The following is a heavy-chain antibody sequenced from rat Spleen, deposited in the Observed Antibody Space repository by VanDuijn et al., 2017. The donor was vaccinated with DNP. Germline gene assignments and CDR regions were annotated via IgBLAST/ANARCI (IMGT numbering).Heavy chain of an antibody. D-gene: IGHD1-12*02. CDR2: MSSGGST. V-gene: IGHV2-6*01. Sequence: QVQLKESGPGLVQSSQTLSLTCTVSGFSLTSYTIAWVRQPPGKGLEWIAAMSSGGSTYYNSVLKSRLSISRDTSKSQVFLKMNSLQTEDTAMYFCARSDYRDGSYYYGYFDYWGQGLTVTVSS. J-gene: IGHJ2*01. CDR3: ARSDYRDGSYYYGYFDY. CDR1: GFSLTSYT.